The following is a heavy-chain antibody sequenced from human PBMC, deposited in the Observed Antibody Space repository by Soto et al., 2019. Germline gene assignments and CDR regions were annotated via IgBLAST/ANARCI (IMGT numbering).Heavy chain of an antibody. Sequence: SVKVSCKASGRPFSSYAISWLRESPGQGLEWMGGIIPIFGTTKYAQKFQGRVTITWDASTSTAYMELTSLTPEDTAVYYCARGIFEASPGYYGMDGWGKGTTVTVS. J-gene: IGHJ6*04. D-gene: IGHD3-3*01. CDR1: GRPFSSYA. V-gene: IGHV1-69*13. CDR2: IIPIFGTT. CDR3: ARGIFEASPGYYGMDG.